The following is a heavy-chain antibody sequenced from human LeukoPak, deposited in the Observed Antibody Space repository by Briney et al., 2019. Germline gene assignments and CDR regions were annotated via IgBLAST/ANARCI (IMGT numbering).Heavy chain of an antibody. D-gene: IGHD3-10*01. CDR2: IDPSDSYT. J-gene: IGHJ4*02. Sequence: GESLKISCKGSGYSFTSYWISWVRQMPGKGLEWMGRIDPSDSYTNYSPSFQGHVTISADKSISTAYLQWSSLKASDTAMCYCARQDPAGEYYFDYWGQGTLVTVSS. V-gene: IGHV5-10-1*01. CDR3: ARQDPAGEYYFDY. CDR1: GYSFTSYW.